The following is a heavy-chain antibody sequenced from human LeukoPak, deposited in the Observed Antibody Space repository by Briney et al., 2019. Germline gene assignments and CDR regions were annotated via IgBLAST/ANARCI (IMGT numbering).Heavy chain of an antibody. CDR1: GFSFSSYA. Sequence: GGSLRLSCAASGFSFSSYAMHWVRQAPGKGLEWDSTTSAGGSSTYYADSVKGRFTISRDNSKNTFYLQMKSLRAEDTAAYYSAKGGYCSSSSCYYGWFEPWGQGTLVTVSS. CDR3: AKGGYCSSSSCYYGWFEP. V-gene: IGHV3-23*01. J-gene: IGHJ5*02. CDR2: TSAGGSST. D-gene: IGHD2-2*01.